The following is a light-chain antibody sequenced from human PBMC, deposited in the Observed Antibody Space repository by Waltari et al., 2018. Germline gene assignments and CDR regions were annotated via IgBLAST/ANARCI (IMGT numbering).Light chain of an antibody. CDR3: QQVNSYPLT. CDR2: AAS. J-gene: IGKJ4*01. V-gene: IGKV1-9*01. Sequence: DIQLTLSPSFLSTSVGDRVTITCRASQGISNYLVWYQQKPGTAPRVLIHAASTLQGGVPSRFSGSGSGTEFTLAISSLQPEDSATYYCQQVNSYPLTFGGGTKVEIK. CDR1: QGISNY.